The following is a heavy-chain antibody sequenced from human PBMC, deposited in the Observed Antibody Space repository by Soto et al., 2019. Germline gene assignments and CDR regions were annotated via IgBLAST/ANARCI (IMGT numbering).Heavy chain of an antibody. J-gene: IGHJ4*02. V-gene: IGHV4-30-2*01. Sequence: QLQLQESGSGLVKPSQTLSLTCAVSGGSISSGGYSWSWIRQPPGKGLEWIGYIYLSGSTYYNPSIKSRVTISVDRSKNQFSRKLSSVTAADTAVYYCARERGVSGHVDYWGQGTLVTVSS. CDR2: IYLSGST. CDR3: ARERGVSGHVDY. CDR1: GGSISSGGYS. D-gene: IGHD5-12*01.